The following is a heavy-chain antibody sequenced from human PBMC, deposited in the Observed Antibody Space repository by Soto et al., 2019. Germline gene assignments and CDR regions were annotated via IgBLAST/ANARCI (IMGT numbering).Heavy chain of an antibody. CDR3: ARDGYTVTPNYYYGMDV. CDR1: GGSISSYY. D-gene: IGHD4-4*01. V-gene: IGHV4-59*01. CDR2: IYYNGNT. J-gene: IGHJ6*02. Sequence: QVQLQESGPGLVKPSETLSLTCTVSGGSISSYYWSWIRQPPGKGLEWIGYIYYNGNTNYNPSLTSRVTISVDTSKNQFSLKLSSVTAADTAVYYCARDGYTVTPNYYYGMDVWGQGTTVTVSS.